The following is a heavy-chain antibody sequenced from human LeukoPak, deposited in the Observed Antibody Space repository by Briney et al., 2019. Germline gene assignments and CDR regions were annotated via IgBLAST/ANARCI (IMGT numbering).Heavy chain of an antibody. Sequence: PSETLSLTCAVYGGSFSGYYWSWIRQPPGKGLEWIGEINHSGSTNYNPSLKSRVTISVDTSKNQFSLKLSSVTAADTAVYYCARGGRDGYLTDYWGQGTLVTVSS. D-gene: IGHD5-24*01. J-gene: IGHJ4*02. CDR3: ARGGRDGYLTDY. V-gene: IGHV4-34*01. CDR1: GGSFSGYY. CDR2: INHSGST.